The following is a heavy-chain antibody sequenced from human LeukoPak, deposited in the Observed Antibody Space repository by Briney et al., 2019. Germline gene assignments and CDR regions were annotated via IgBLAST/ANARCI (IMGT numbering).Heavy chain of an antibody. CDR3: ARVLQEFDY. V-gene: IGHV4-39*01. J-gene: IGHJ4*02. Sequence: SATLSLTCTVSGGSISSSSYYWGWNRQPPGNGLEWIGSIYYSGSTYYNPSLKSRVTISVDTSKNQFSLKLSSVTAADTAVYYCARVLQEFDYWGQGTLVTASS. CDR2: IYYSGST. D-gene: IGHD2/OR15-2a*01. CDR1: GGSISSSSYY.